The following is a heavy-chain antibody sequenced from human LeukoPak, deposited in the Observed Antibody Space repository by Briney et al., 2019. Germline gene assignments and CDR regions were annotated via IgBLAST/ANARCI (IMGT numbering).Heavy chain of an antibody. D-gene: IGHD3-22*01. V-gene: IGHV2-5*01. Sequence: KESGPTLVKPTQTLTLTCTFSGFSLSTSGVGVGWIRQPPGKALEWLALIYWNDDKRYSPSLKSRLTITKDTSKNQVVLTMTNMDPVDTATYYCAHSLDSPYYYDSSGYLYFDYWGQGTLVTVSS. CDR2: IYWNDDK. J-gene: IGHJ4*02. CDR3: AHSLDSPYYYDSSGYLYFDY. CDR1: GFSLSTSGVG.